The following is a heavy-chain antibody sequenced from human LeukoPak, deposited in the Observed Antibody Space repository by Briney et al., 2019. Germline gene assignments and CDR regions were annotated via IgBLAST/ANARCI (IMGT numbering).Heavy chain of an antibody. CDR1: GFTFSSYS. V-gene: IGHV3-21*01. J-gene: IGHJ4*02. D-gene: IGHD6-19*01. Sequence: GGSLRLSCAASGFTFSSYSMNWVRQAPGKGLEWVSSISSSSSSYIYYADSVKGRFTISRDNAKNSLYLQMNSLRAEDTAVYYCAVLYSSGWYSFDYWGQGTLVTVSS. CDR3: AVLYSSGWYSFDY. CDR2: ISSSSSSYI.